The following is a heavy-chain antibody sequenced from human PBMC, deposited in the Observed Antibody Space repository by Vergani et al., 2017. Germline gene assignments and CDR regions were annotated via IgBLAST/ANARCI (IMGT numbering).Heavy chain of an antibody. J-gene: IGHJ5*02. CDR3: ARSPHGYTYGGYISQFDP. D-gene: IGHD5-18*01. CDR2: IKYDGSKK. CDR1: GLTFSNLW. Sequence: EVQLVASGGGLVQRGGSLRLSCEASGLTFSNLWMTWVRQAPGKGLEWVANIKYDGSKKNYVDSVKGRFTISRDNAKHSLYLQMNNLRVEDTAVYFCARSPHGYTYGGYISQFDPWGQGTLVTVSS. V-gene: IGHV3-7*01.